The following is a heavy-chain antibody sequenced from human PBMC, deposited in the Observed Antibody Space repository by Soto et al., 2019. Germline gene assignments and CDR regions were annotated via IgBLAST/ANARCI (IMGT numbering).Heavy chain of an antibody. CDR2: INTNGRRT. CDR1: GYIFIHYY. CDR3: ARSLLQGDF. J-gene: IGHJ4*02. Sequence: QVQLVQSGAEVKKPGASVKVSCKASGYIFIHYYIHWVRQAPGQGLEWMAIINTNGRRTNYAQKFPGRLTVTSDTSTSTVSMELNSLGSADTAVYFCARSLLQGDFWGQGTLVTVSS. V-gene: IGHV1-46*01.